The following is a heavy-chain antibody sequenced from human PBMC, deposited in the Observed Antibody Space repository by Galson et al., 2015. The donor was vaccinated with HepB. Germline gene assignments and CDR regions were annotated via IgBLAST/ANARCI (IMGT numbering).Heavy chain of an antibody. V-gene: IGHV3-23*01. D-gene: IGHD4-11*01. CDR2: IRTDIT. Sequence: SLRLSCAASGFAFSDYAMTWVRQTPEKGLEWVSSIRTDITFYADSVKGRFTISRSDSKNMVFLRMTSLRAEDTAIYYCVKRHDSSSFPYWYFDVWGRGTLVTVSS. CDR3: VKRHDSSSFPYWYFDV. CDR1: GFAFSDYA. J-gene: IGHJ2*01.